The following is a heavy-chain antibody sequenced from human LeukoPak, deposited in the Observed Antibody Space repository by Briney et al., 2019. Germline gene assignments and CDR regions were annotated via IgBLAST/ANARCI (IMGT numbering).Heavy chain of an antibody. V-gene: IGHV3-33*01. D-gene: IGHD5-18*01. Sequence: GGSLRLSCAASGFTFSTFGMHWVRQAPGKGPEWVAVIWYDGSKKYYIDFAEGRFTISRDNAKNSLYLQMNSLRAEDTAVYYCARDVDTAMEIDYWGQGTLVTVSS. CDR1: GFTFSTFG. CDR2: IWYDGSKK. CDR3: ARDVDTAMEIDY. J-gene: IGHJ4*02.